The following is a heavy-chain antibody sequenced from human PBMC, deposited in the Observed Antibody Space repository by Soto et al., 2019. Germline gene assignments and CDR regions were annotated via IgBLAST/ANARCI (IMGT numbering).Heavy chain of an antibody. CDR1: GFTFSSYG. V-gene: IGHV3-30*18. CDR2: ISYDGSSK. CDR3: AKGYYDILTGPHYYYGMDV. Sequence: GGSLRLSCAASGFTFSSYGMHWVRQAPGKGLEWVAVISYDGSSKYYADSVKGRFTISRDNSKNTLYLQMNSLRAEDTAVYYCAKGYYDILTGPHYYYGMDVWGQGTTVTVSS. J-gene: IGHJ6*02. D-gene: IGHD3-9*01.